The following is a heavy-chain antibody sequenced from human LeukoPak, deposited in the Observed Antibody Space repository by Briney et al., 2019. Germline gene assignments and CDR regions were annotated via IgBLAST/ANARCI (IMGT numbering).Heavy chain of an antibody. V-gene: IGHV4-39*01. J-gene: IGHJ4*02. D-gene: IGHD6-19*01. CDR1: GGSFNSYY. Sequence: SETLSLTCTVSGGSFNSYYWNWIRQPPGKGLEWIGSIYYSGSTYYNPSLKSRVTISVDTSKNQFSLKLSSVTAADTAVYSCARHSFSSGWKSFDYWGQGTLVTVSS. CDR2: IYYSGST. CDR3: ARHSFSSGWKSFDY.